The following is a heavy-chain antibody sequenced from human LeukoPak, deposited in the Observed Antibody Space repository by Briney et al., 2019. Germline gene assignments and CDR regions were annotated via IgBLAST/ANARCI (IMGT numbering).Heavy chain of an antibody. D-gene: IGHD6-13*01. V-gene: IGHV3-21*01. CDR1: GFTFSSYS. CDR2: ISSSSYI. Sequence: PGGSLRLSCAASGFTFSSYSMNWVRQAPGKGLEWVSSISSSSYIYYADSVKGRFTISRDNAKNSLYLQMNSLRAEDTAVYYCARAGAAALSYYYYMDVWGKGTTVTVSS. J-gene: IGHJ6*03. CDR3: ARAGAAALSYYYYMDV.